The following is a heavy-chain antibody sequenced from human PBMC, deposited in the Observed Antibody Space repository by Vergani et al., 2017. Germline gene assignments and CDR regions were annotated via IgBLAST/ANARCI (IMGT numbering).Heavy chain of an antibody. D-gene: IGHD3-22*01. J-gene: IGHJ4*02. CDR2: IYPGDSDT. V-gene: IGHV5-51*01. CDR1: GYKFTNYW. CDR3: ARQQYYYDSRGYHGNFDY. Sequence: EVQLVQSGAEVKKPGESLKISCKGSGYKFTNYWIGWVRQMPGKGLEWMGIIYPGDSDTRYSPSFQGQVTISADKSISTAYLQLSILMASDTARYYCARQQYYYDSRGYHGNFDYWGQGTLVTVSS.